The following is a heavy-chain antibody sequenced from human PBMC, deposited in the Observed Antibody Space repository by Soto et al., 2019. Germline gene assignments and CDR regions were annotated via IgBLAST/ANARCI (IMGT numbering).Heavy chain of an antibody. V-gene: IGHV3-48*03. J-gene: IGHJ5*01. CDR3: ARSFPRFTAPDS. Sequence: EVQLVESGGGLVQPGGSLRLSCAASGFIFSNYEMNWVRQAPGKGLQCVSFISPTGNKIYYGESVKGRFTISRDNAKNSVFLQMNSLTAEDTAVYFCARSFPRFTAPDSWGQGTLVTVAS. CDR2: ISPTGNKI. CDR1: GFIFSNYE. D-gene: IGHD2-21*02.